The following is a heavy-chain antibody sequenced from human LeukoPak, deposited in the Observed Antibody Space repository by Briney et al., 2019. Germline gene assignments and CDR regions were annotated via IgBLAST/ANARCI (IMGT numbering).Heavy chain of an antibody. CDR3: ATQQLVPWFDY. J-gene: IGHJ4*02. CDR2: IYTSGST. CDR1: GGSISSGSYY. V-gene: IGHV4-61*02. Sequence: SQTLSLTCTVSGGSISSGSYYWSWIRQPAGKGLEWIGRIYTSGSTNYNPSLKSRVTISVDTSKNQFFLKLSSVTAADTAVYYCATQQLVPWFDYWGQGTLVTVSS. D-gene: IGHD6-13*01.